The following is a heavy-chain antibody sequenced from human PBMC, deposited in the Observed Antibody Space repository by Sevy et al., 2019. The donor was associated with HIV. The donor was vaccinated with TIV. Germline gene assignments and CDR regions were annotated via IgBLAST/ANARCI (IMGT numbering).Heavy chain of an antibody. Sequence: GGSLRLSCAASGFTFSSAWMSWVRQAPGKGLEWVGRIQSKTDGGTTDYAASVKGRFTISRNVTVNTLYLQMNSLTTDGTAVYYCTTDTSTGYFDWLLDFDYWGQGTLVTASS. D-gene: IGHD3-9*01. CDR3: TTDTSTGYFDWLLDFDY. CDR2: IQSKTDGGTT. J-gene: IGHJ4*02. V-gene: IGHV3-15*01. CDR1: GFTFSSAW.